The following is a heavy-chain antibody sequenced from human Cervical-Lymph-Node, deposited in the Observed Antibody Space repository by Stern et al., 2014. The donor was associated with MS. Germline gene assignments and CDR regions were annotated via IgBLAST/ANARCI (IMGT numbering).Heavy chain of an antibody. V-gene: IGHV1-69*01. CDR3: ARGSLVVVVAATPEYYYGMDV. J-gene: IGHJ6*02. D-gene: IGHD2-15*01. CDR1: AGTFSSYG. CDR2: IVPMFGTP. Sequence: QVHLVQSGAEVKTPGSSVQVSCKASAGTFSSYGISGVRHAPGQRLESLGGIVPMFGTPNYAHQFQGRGPISADESTSTAYMELSSLRSEDTAVYYCARGSLVVVVAATPEYYYGMDVWGQGTTVTVSS.